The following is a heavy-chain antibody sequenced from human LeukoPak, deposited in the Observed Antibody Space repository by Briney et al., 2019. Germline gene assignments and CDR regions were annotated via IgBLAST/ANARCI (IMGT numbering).Heavy chain of an antibody. J-gene: IGHJ4*02. D-gene: IGHD4-17*01. Sequence: GGSLRLSFAASGFTFSSYNMTWFPQVPGKVLKWVSGISGSGGTKNYADSVKGRFTISRDNSKNTVYLQMNSLRAEDTAFYYCAKDRFTVTPYYFDFWGQGTLVTVSS. CDR3: AKDRFTVTPYYFDF. V-gene: IGHV3-23*01. CDR2: ISGSGGTK. CDR1: GFTFSSYN.